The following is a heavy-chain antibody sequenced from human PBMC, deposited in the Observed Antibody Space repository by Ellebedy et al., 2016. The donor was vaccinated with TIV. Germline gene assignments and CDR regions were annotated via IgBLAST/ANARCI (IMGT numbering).Heavy chain of an antibody. CDR1: GYTFTSYG. CDR3: ARDPYYYDSSGYPDY. J-gene: IGHJ4*02. D-gene: IGHD3-22*01. Sequence: AASVKVSCKASGYTFTSYGISWVRQAPGQGLEWMGWISAYNGNTNYAQKLQGRVTMTTDTSTSTAYMELRSLRSDDTAVYYCARDPYYYDSSGYPDYWGQGTLVTVSS. V-gene: IGHV1-18*04. CDR2: ISAYNGNT.